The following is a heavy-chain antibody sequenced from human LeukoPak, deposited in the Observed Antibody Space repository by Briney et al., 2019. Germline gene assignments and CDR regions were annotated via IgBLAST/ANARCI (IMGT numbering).Heavy chain of an antibody. CDR2: ITGSGPYI. D-gene: IGHD2-2*01. J-gene: IGHJ4*02. CDR3: ARDSSRDY. CDR1: GFTFSTFA. Sequence: GGSLRLSCAASGFTFSTFAMHWVRLSPGKGLEWVSSITGSGPYILYADSVKGRFTISRDNAKNSLYLQMNSLRAEDTAVYYCARDSSRDYWGQGTLVTVSS. V-gene: IGHV3-21*01.